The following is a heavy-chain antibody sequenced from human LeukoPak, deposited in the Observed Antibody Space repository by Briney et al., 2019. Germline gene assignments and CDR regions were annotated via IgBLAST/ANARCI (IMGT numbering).Heavy chain of an antibody. D-gene: IGHD2-2*01. CDR1: GGSISSYY. CDR2: IYHSGST. Sequence: SETLSLTCTVSGGSISSYYWGWIRQPPGKGLEWIGSIYHSGSTYYNPSLKSRVTISVDTSKNQFPLKLSSVTAADTAVYYCARRRTSDAFDIWGQGTMVTVSS. V-gene: IGHV4-38-2*02. J-gene: IGHJ3*02. CDR3: ARRRTSDAFDI.